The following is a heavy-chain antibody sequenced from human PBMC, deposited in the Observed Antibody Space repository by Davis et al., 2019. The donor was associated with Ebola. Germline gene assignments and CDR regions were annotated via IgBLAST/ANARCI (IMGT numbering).Heavy chain of an antibody. V-gene: IGHV1-2*04. CDR3: ARGAYYYDSSGYYRYFDY. J-gene: IGHJ4*02. Sequence: ASVKVSCKASGYTFTNYGISWVRQAPGQGLEWMGWINPNSGGTNYAQKFQGWVTMTRDTSISTAYMELSRLRSDDTAVYYCARGAYYYDSSGYYRYFDYWGQGTLVTVSS. CDR1: GYTFTNYG. D-gene: IGHD3-22*01. CDR2: INPNSGGT.